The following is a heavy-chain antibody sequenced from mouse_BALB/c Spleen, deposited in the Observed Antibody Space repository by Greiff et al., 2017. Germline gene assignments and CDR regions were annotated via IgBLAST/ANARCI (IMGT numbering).Heavy chain of an antibody. CDR1: GYTFTSYW. J-gene: IGHJ1*01. V-gene: IGHV1S22*01. CDR3: TRWGFYYGSSGDWYFDV. D-gene: IGHD1-1*01. CDR2: IHPGSGGT. Sequence: LQQPGSELVRPGASVKLSCKASGYTFTSYWMHWVKQRHGQGLEWIGAIHPGSGGTAYNQKFKGKATLTADKSSSTAYMELSSLTSEDSAVYYCTRWGFYYGSSGDWYFDVWGAGTTVTVSS.